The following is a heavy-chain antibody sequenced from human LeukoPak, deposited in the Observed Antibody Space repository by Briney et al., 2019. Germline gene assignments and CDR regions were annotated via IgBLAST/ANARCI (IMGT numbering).Heavy chain of an antibody. Sequence: GASVKVSCKASGYTFTGYYMHWVRQAPGQGLEWMGWINPNSGGTNYAQKFQGRVTMTRDTSISTAYMELSRLRSDDTAVYYCARDSSGSSPTGLDYWGQGTMVTVSS. CDR3: ARDSSGSSPTGLDY. CDR2: INPNSGGT. V-gene: IGHV1-2*02. CDR1: GYTFTGYY. D-gene: IGHD1-26*01. J-gene: IGHJ4*02.